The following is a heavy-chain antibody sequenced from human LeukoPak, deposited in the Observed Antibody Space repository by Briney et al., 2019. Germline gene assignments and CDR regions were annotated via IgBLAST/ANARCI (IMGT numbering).Heavy chain of an antibody. V-gene: IGHV4-38-2*02. D-gene: IGHD3-22*01. CDR1: GHSIINSFY. Sequence: SETLSLTCTVSGHSIINSFYWGWIRQPPGKALERIGSIHHSGSTYYNPSLKGRVTISLDTSKNQFSLKLNSVTAADTAVFYCARTVDSSGFSSFQHWGQGTLVTVSS. CDR2: IHHSGST. J-gene: IGHJ1*01. CDR3: ARTVDSSGFSSFQH.